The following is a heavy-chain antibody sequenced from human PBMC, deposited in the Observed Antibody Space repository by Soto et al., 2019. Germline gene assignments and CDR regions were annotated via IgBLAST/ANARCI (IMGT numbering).Heavy chain of an antibody. CDR2: INPNSGGT. V-gene: IGHV1-2*04. CDR3: ARGGPVAGGHYGMDV. Sequence: QVQLVQSGAEVKKPGASVKVSCKASGYTFTGYYMHWVRQAPGQGLVWMGWINPNSGGTNYAQKFQGWVTMTRDTSISTAYMELSRLRSDDTAVYYCARGGPVAGGHYGMDVWGQGTTVTVSS. D-gene: IGHD6-19*01. J-gene: IGHJ6*02. CDR1: GYTFTGYY.